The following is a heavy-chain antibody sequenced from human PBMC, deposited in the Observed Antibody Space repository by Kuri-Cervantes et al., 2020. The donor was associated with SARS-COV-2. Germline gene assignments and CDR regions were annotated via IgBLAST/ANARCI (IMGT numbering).Heavy chain of an antibody. Sequence: GGSLRLSCAPSGFTFSHYAMIWVRQAPGKGLEWISAIRGGGYTTYYADSVKGRFTISRDNFKNTLYLQMNNLRAEDTAVYYCAKDPNGDYVGAFDFWGQGTLVTVSS. CDR1: GFTFSHYA. V-gene: IGHV3-23*01. CDR3: AKDPNGDYVGAFDF. J-gene: IGHJ3*01. D-gene: IGHD4-17*01. CDR2: IRGGGYTT.